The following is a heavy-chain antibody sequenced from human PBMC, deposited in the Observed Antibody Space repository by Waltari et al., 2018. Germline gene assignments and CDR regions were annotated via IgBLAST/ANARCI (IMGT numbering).Heavy chain of an antibody. J-gene: IGHJ4*02. CDR3: ARGGYSYGYPSDY. Sequence: EVQLVESGGGLVKPGGSLRLSCAASGFTFSRYSMNWVRQAPGKGLEWVSSISSSSYIYYADSVKGRFTISRDNAKNSLYLQMNSLRAEDTAVYYCARGGYSYGYPSDYWGQGTLVTVSS. CDR1: GFTFSRYS. CDR2: ISSSSYI. D-gene: IGHD5-18*01. V-gene: IGHV3-21*01.